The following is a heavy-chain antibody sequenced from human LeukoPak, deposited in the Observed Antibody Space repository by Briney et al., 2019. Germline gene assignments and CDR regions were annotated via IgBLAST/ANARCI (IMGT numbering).Heavy chain of an antibody. CDR3: AKAEDTSGGGLAS. D-gene: IGHD3-16*01. V-gene: IGHV3-53*01. Sequence: PGGSLRLSCAASGFTVSVTHMSWVRQAPGKGLEWVSAMYTGGTTYYADSVTGRFIVSRDTSRKTLFLHMNSLRAEDTAVYYCAKAEDTSGGGLASWGQGTLVIVSS. CDR2: MYTGGTT. CDR1: GFTVSVTH. J-gene: IGHJ5*01.